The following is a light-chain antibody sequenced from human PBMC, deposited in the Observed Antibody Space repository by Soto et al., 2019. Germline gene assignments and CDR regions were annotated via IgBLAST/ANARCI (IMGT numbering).Light chain of an antibody. CDR2: SAS. V-gene: IGKV1-9*01. CDR1: QDINKF. Sequence: IPLTQSPSSLSASVGDRVTVTCRASQDINKFLAWFQQKPGKAPNLLIFSASTLQSAVPSRFSGGGSATDFTLNIDSLQPEDFATYYCQQLKTYPYTFGQGTKLEIK. CDR3: QQLKTYPYT. J-gene: IGKJ2*01.